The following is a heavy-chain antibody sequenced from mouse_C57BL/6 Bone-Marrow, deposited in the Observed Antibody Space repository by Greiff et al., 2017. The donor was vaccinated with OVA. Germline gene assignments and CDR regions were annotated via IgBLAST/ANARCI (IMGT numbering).Heavy chain of an antibody. CDR1: GFTFSSYG. CDR2: ISSCGSYT. J-gene: IGHJ2*01. V-gene: IGHV5-6*01. D-gene: IGHD1-1*01. CDR3: ARITTVVFDY. Sequence: EVQGVEPGGDLVKPGGSLKLSCAASGFTFSSYGMSWVRQTPDKRLEWVATISSCGSYTYYPDSVKGRFTISRDNAKNTLYLQMSSLKAEDAAMYYCARITTVVFDYWGQGTTLTVSS.